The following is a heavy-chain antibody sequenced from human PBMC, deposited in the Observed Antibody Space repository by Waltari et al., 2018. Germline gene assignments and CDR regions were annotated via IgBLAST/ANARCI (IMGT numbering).Heavy chain of an antibody. CDR3: VRGYGSDP. V-gene: IGHV3-21*02. Sequence: EVQLVESGGGLVKPGGSLRLSCAASGFTFSSYSMNWGRQAQGKGLEWGSTIRSSSSHKYYEDSVRRRFTSSRDNARNSLYLEMNRRRGDATAMYYGVRGYGSDPWGEGTLVTVSS. CDR1: GFTFSSYS. D-gene: IGHD1-1*01. J-gene: IGHJ5*02. CDR2: IRSSSSHK.